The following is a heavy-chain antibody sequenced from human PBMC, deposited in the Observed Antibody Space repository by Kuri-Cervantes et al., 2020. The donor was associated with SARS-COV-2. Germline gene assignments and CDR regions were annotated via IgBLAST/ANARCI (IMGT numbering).Heavy chain of an antibody. CDR2: ITRSGSTL. D-gene: IGHD1-26*01. CDR1: GFTFTSYS. V-gene: IGHV3-48*02. Sequence: GGSLRLSCAASGFTFTSYSLNWVRQAPGKGLEWLSYITRSGSTLHYADSVKGRFTISRDNAKNLLFLQMNSLRDEDTAVYYCARDRGRDGGDLYFDYWGQGTRVTVSS. CDR3: ARDRGRDGGDLYFDY. J-gene: IGHJ4*02.